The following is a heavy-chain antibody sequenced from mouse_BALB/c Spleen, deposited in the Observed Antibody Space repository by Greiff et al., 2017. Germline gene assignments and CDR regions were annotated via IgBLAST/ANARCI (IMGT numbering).Heavy chain of an antibody. D-gene: IGHD4-1*01. CDR2: INPSNGRT. CDR1: GYTFTSYW. CDR3: ARRRLGGGYAMDY. V-gene: IGHV1S81*02. J-gene: IGHJ4*01. Sequence: VQLQQPGAELVKPGASVKLSCKASGYTFTSYWMHWVKQRPGQGLEWIGEINPSNGRTNYNEKFKSKATLTVDKSSSTAYMQLSSLTSEDSAVYYCARRRLGGGYAMDYWGQGSSVTVSS.